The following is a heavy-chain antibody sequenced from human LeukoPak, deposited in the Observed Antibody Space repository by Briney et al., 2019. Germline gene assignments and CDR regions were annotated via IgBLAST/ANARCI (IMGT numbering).Heavy chain of an antibody. J-gene: IGHJ3*02. CDR3: ARSDYGDYVGAFDI. V-gene: IGHV1-18*01. D-gene: IGHD4-17*01. Sequence: ASVKVSCKASGYTFTSYGIIWVRQAPGQGLEWMGWISAYNGNTNYAQKLQGRVTMTTDTSTSTAYMELRSLRSDDTAVYYCARSDYGDYVGAFDIWGQGTMVTVSS. CDR1: GYTFTSYG. CDR2: ISAYNGNT.